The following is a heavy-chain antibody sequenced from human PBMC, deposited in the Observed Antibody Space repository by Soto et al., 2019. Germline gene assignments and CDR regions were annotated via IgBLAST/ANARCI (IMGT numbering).Heavy chain of an antibody. D-gene: IGHD1-20*01. CDR2: ISYNGGGT. J-gene: IGHJ4*02. Sequence: PGGSLRLSCAASGFTFSKYAMTWARQAPGKGLEWVSAISYNGGGTYYVDSVKGRFTVSRDNSKDTLYLQMNNLRAEDTAVYYCAKPPDYNWNDYWGQGTLVTVS. V-gene: IGHV3-23*01. CDR1: GFTFSKYA. CDR3: AKPPDYNWNDY.